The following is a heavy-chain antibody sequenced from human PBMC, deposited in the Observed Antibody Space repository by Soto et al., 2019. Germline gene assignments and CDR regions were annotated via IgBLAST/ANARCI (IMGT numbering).Heavy chain of an antibody. J-gene: IGHJ6*02. D-gene: IGHD5-12*01. CDR3: ARDRATPRDYYYGMDV. V-gene: IGHV1-46*01. CDR2: INPSGGST. CDR1: GYTFTSYY. Sequence: ASVKVSCKASGYTFTSYYMHWVRQAPGQGLEWMGIINPSGGSTSYAQKFQGRVTMTRDTSTSTVYMELSSLRSEDTAVYYCARDRATPRDYYYGMDVWGQGTTVTVS.